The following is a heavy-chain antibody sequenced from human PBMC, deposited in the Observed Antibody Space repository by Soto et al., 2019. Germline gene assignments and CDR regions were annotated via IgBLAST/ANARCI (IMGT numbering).Heavy chain of an antibody. Sequence: PGESLKISCKGSGYSFTSYWIGWVRQMPGKGLEWMGIIYPGDSDTRYSPPFQGQVTISADKSISTAYLQWSSLKASDTAMYYCARPGLNYYDSSGFLDAFDIWGQGTMVTVSS. CDR3: ARPGLNYYDSSGFLDAFDI. J-gene: IGHJ3*02. D-gene: IGHD3-22*01. CDR1: GYSFTSYW. CDR2: IYPGDSDT. V-gene: IGHV5-51*01.